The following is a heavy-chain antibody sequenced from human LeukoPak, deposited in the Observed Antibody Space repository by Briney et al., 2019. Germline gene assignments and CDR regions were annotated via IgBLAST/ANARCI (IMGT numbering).Heavy chain of an antibody. CDR1: GFSFSSYA. Sequence: PGRSLRLSCAVPGFSFSSYAMHRVRQAPGKGLEWVAAVSYDGTDKQYADSVKGRFTVSRDNSKNTLFLQMNSLRAEDTAIYYCAKERDYGPADYWGQGTLVTVSS. V-gene: IGHV3-30*04. D-gene: IGHD4/OR15-4a*01. CDR2: VSYDGTDK. J-gene: IGHJ4*02. CDR3: AKERDYGPADY.